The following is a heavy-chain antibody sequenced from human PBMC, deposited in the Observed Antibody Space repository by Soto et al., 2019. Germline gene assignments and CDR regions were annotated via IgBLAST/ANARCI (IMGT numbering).Heavy chain of an antibody. J-gene: IGHJ4*02. Sequence: SGGSLRLSCAASGFTFSSYSMNWVRQAPGKGLEWVSSISTTGNSIYYADSVKGRFTISRDNAKISLWLQMNSLRAEDTAVYYCARESVGRSSHADYWGQGTLVTVSS. D-gene: IGHD6-6*01. CDR2: ISTTGNSI. V-gene: IGHV3-21*01. CDR3: ARESVGRSSHADY. CDR1: GFTFSSYS.